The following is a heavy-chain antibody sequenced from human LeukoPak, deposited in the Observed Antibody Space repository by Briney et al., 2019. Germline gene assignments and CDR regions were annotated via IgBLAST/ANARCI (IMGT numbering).Heavy chain of an antibody. CDR1: GYTLTELS. D-gene: IGHD4-11*01. J-gene: IGHJ4*02. CDR3: ARAVTTPYRAFDY. Sequence: ASVKVPCKVSGYTLTELSMHWVRQAPGKGLEWMGGFDPEDGETIYAQKFQGRVTMTEDTSTDTAYMELSRLRSDDTAAYYCARAVTTPYRAFDYWGQGTLVTVSS. CDR2: FDPEDGET. V-gene: IGHV1-24*01.